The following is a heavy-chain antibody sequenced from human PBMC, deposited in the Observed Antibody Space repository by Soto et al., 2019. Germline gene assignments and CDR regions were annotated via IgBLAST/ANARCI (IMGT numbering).Heavy chain of an antibody. Sequence: GGSLRLSCTVSGFAFNNYGINWVRQAPGKGLEWVSSISKSDYTYYSDSVKGRFTISRDNAKNSVSLQMNTLRVEDTAVYYCAREDSIIIPAVSDFWSQGTLVTVSS. J-gene: IGHJ4*02. CDR2: ISKSDYT. CDR1: GFAFNNYG. D-gene: IGHD2-2*01. V-gene: IGHV3-21*01. CDR3: AREDSIIIPAVSDF.